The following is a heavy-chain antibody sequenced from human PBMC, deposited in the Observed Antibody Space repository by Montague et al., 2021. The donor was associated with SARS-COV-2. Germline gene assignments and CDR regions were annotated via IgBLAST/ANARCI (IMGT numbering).Heavy chain of an antibody. CDR1: GFTFSSYG. J-gene: IGHJ6*02. D-gene: IGHD3-3*01. Sequence: SLRLSCAASGFTFSSYGIHWVRQAPGKGLEWVAVISYDGSNKYYADSVKGRFTISRDNSKNTLYLQMTSLRAEDTAVYYCAKDDVYYDFWSGYRSDPYYYYYYGMDVGGQGTTVTVSS. CDR2: ISYDGSNK. CDR3: AKDDVYYDFWSGYRSDPYYYYYYGMDV. V-gene: IGHV3-30*18.